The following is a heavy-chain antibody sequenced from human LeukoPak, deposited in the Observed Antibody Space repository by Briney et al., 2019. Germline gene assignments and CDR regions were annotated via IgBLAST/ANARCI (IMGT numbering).Heavy chain of an antibody. CDR2: INHSGST. V-gene: IGHV4-34*01. J-gene: IGHJ4*02. D-gene: IGHD3-22*01. CDR3: ARDYDSSGYSGFDY. Sequence: SETLSLTCAVYGGSFSGYYWSWIRQPPGKGLEWIGEINHSGSTNYNPSLKSRVTISVDTSKNQFSLKLSSVTAADTAVYYCARDYDSSGYSGFDYWGQGTLVTVSS. CDR1: GGSFSGYY.